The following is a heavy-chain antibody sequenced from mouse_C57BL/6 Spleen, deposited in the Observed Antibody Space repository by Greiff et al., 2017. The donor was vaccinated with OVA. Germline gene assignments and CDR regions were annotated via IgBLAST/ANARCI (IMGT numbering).Heavy chain of an antibody. V-gene: IGHV1-5*01. Sequence: EVQLQQSGTVLARPGASVKMSCKTSGYTFTSYWMYWVKQRPGQGLEWIGAIYPGNSDTSYNQKFKGKAKLTAVTSASTAYMELSSLTNEDSAVYYCTREGIYYDYDGDYAMDYWGQGTSVTVSS. CDR3: TREGIYYDYDGDYAMDY. CDR2: IYPGNSDT. D-gene: IGHD2-4*01. CDR1: GYTFTSYW. J-gene: IGHJ4*01.